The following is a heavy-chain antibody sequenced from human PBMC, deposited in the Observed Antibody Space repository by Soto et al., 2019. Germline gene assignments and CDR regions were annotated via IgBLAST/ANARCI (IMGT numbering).Heavy chain of an antibody. V-gene: IGHV3-23*01. CDR1: GFTFSSYA. Sequence: EVQLLESGGGLVQPGGSLRLSCAASGFTFSSYAMSWVRQAPGKGLEWVSAISGSGGSTYYADSVKGRFTISRDNSKNTLYLQMNSLRAEDTAVYYCATWNGGGYSGSEWYWGQGTLVTVSS. CDR2: ISGSGGST. D-gene: IGHD5-12*01. J-gene: IGHJ4*02. CDR3: ATWNGGGYSGSEWY.